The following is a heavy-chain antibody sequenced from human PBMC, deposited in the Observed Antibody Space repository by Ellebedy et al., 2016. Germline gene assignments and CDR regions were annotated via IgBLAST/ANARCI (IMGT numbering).Heavy chain of an antibody. CDR1: GGAFSGYY. Sequence: SETLSLXXDVYGGAFSGYYWSWIRQSPGKGLEWIGEINHSGSANYNPSLKSRITISVDTSKNQFSLKLSSVTAADTAVYYCARAAYYEILTGYFHDAYDMWGQGTMVTVSS. J-gene: IGHJ3*02. D-gene: IGHD3-9*01. V-gene: IGHV4-34*01. CDR2: INHSGSA. CDR3: ARAAYYEILTGYFHDAYDM.